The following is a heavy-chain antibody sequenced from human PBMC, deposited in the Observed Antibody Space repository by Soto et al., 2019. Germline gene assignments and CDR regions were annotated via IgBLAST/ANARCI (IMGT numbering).Heavy chain of an antibody. CDR3: ALGGGYDFPTRGSLNY. V-gene: IGHV3-30*03. J-gene: IGHJ4*02. CDR1: GFTFSSYG. D-gene: IGHD5-12*01. Sequence: HPGGSLRLSCAASGFTFSSYGMHWVRQTPGKGLEWVAVISYDGSNKYYADSVKGRFTISRDNSKNTLYLQMNSLRAEDTAVYYCALGGGYDFPTRGSLNYWGQGTLVTVSS. CDR2: ISYDGSNK.